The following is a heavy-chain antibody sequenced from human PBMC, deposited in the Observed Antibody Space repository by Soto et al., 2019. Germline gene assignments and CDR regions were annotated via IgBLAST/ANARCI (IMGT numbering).Heavy chain of an antibody. J-gene: IGHJ4*02. D-gene: IGHD6-13*01. CDR3: ATSYGNAWYTY. Sequence: SETLSLTCTVSGGSISSSSYYWGWIRQPPGKGLEWIGSIYYSGSTHYNPSLKSRVTISVDTSKNQFSLKLTSVTAADTAVYYCATSYGNAWYTYWGQGTQVTVSS. CDR2: IYYSGST. V-gene: IGHV4-39*01. CDR1: GGSISSSSYY.